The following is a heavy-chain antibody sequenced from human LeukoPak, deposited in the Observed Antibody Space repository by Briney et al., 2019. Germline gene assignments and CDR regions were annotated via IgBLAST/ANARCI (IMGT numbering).Heavy chain of an antibody. CDR1: GYTFTSYG. CDR3: ARVVANYYYYYMDV. D-gene: IGHD2-15*01. V-gene: IGHV1-18*01. CDR2: ISAYNGNT. J-gene: IGHJ6*03. Sequence: ASVKVSCKASGYTFTSYGISWVRQAPGQGLEWMGWISAYNGNTNYAQKLQGGVTMTTDTSTSTAYMELRSLRSDDTAVYYCARVVANYYYYYMDVWGKGTTVTVPS.